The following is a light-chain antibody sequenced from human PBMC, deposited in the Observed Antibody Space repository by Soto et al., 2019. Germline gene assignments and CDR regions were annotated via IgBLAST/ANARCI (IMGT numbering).Light chain of an antibody. V-gene: IGKV3D-15*01. Sequence: EIVMTQSPATLSVSPGERATLSCMASQSVSSNLAWYQQKPGQAPRLLIYGASIRATGIPARFSGSGSGTEFTLTISSLQSEDFAVYYCQQYNNWPLFGGGTKVEIK. CDR3: QQYNNWPL. CDR2: GAS. J-gene: IGKJ4*01. CDR1: QSVSSN.